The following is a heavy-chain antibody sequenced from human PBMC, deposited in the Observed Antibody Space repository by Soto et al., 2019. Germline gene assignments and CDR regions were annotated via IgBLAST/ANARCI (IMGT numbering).Heavy chain of an antibody. D-gene: IGHD2-15*01. V-gene: IGHV4-31*03. Sequence: PSETLSLTCTVSGGAISSGGYYWSWIRQHPGKGLEWIGYIYYSGSTYYNPSLKSRVTISVDTSKNQFSLKLSSVPAADTAVYYCARDNCSGGSCASGWFDPWGQGTTVTVSS. CDR1: GGAISSGGYY. CDR2: IYYSGST. J-gene: IGHJ5*01. CDR3: ARDNCSGGSCASGWFDP.